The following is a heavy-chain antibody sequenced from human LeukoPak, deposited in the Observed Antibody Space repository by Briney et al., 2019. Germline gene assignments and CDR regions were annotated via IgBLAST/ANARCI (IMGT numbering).Heavy chain of an antibody. D-gene: IGHD1-26*01. J-gene: IGHJ4*02. CDR1: GYTFTGYY. CDR2: INPNSGGT. V-gene: IGHV1-2*06. Sequence: ASVKVSCKASGYTFTGYYMHWVRQAPGQGLEWMGRINPNSGGTNYAQKFQGRVTMTRDTSIGTAYMELSRLRSDDTAVYYCARRAYSGSYGWAFYFDYWGQGTLVTVSS. CDR3: ARRAYSGSYGWAFYFDY.